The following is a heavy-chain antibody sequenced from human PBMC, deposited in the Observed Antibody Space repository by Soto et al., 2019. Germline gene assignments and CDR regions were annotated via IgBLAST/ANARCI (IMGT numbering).Heavy chain of an antibody. Sequence: PGGSLRLSCAASGFTFSNYAMSWVRQAPGKGLEWVSTISGSGGSIYYADSVKGRFTISRDISKNTLYLQMNSLRADDTAVYYCAKDHGLVAAQSHHWGQGTLVTVSS. CDR3: AKDHGLVAAQSHH. J-gene: IGHJ5*02. CDR1: GFTFSNYA. V-gene: IGHV3-23*01. CDR2: ISGSGGSI. D-gene: IGHD6-6*01.